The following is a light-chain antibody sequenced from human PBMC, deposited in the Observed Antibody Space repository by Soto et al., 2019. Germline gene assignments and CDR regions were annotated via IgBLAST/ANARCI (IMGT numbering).Light chain of an antibody. Sequence: EIVMTQSPATLSVSPGERATLSCRASQSVSSNYLAWYQQKPGQAPRLLIYGASNRATGIPERFSGSGSGTDFTLTISSLEPEDFAVYYCQQYGTSPITFGQGTRLEIK. V-gene: IGKV3-20*01. CDR1: QSVSSNY. CDR3: QQYGTSPIT. J-gene: IGKJ5*01. CDR2: GAS.